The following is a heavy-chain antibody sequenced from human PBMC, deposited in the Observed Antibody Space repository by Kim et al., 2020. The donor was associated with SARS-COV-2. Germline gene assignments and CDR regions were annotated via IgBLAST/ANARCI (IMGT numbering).Heavy chain of an antibody. J-gene: IGHJ6*02. Sequence: SETLSLTCTVSGGSISRGSITKYYWSWIRQPPGKGLEWIGFIYYNGSTRYNPSFKSRVTISLDTSKNQFSLNLSSVTAADTAVYYCARDVYGSGSSPPYYYYYFGMDVWGQGTTVTVSS. CDR3: ARDVYGSGSSPPYYYYYFGMDV. CDR1: GGSISRGSITKYY. D-gene: IGHD3-10*01. V-gene: IGHV4-61*01. CDR2: IYYNGST.